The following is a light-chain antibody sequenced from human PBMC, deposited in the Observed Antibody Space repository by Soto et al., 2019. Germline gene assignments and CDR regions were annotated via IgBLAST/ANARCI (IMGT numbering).Light chain of an antibody. CDR1: QSVSSTY. J-gene: IGKJ5*01. CDR2: GAS. CDR3: QQYGSSPVT. Sequence: EIVLTQSPGTLSLSPGERATLSCRASQSVSSTYLAWYQQKPGQPPRLLIYGASSRATGIPDRFSGSGSGTVFTLTITRLESEDFAVYYCQQYGSSPVTFGQGTRLDIK. V-gene: IGKV3-20*01.